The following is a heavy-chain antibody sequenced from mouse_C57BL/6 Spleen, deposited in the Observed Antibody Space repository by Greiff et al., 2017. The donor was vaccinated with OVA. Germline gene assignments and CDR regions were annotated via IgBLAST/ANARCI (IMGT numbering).Heavy chain of an antibody. D-gene: IGHD2-5*01. Sequence: VQLQQPGAELVRPGSSVKLSCKASGYTFTSYWMHWVKQRPIQGLEWIGNIDPSDSETHYNQKFKDKATLTVDKSSSTAYMQLSSLTSEDSAVYYCARGSYYSNYPYAMDYWGQGTSVTVSS. CDR1: GYTFTSYW. CDR3: ARGSYYSNYPYAMDY. V-gene: IGHV1-52*01. J-gene: IGHJ4*01. CDR2: IDPSDSET.